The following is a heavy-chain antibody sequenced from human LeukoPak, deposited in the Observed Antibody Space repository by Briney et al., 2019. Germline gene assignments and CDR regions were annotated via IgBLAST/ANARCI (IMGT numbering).Heavy chain of an antibody. V-gene: IGHV4-31*03. D-gene: IGHD1-26*01. CDR2: IHHSGRA. CDR3: AREVNRPTDADAFDI. Sequence: PSETLSLTCTVSDGSIISDNHFWSWIRQHPGKDLEWLGYIHHSGRAFYSPSLESRLTISLDTSKNQFSLKLNSVIGADTAVYDCAREVNRPTDADAFDIWGQGTMVTVSS. J-gene: IGHJ3*02. CDR1: DGSIISDNHF.